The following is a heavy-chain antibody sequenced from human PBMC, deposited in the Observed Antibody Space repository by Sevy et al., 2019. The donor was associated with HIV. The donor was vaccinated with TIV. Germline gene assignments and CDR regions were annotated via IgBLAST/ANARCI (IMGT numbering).Heavy chain of an antibody. CDR2: IWFDGSNT. Sequence: GGSLRLSCAASGFTPSTYGMHWVRQAPGKGLEWVAVIWFDGSNTYYADSVRGRFTISRDIAKNTLHLQMNSLRAEDTAVYYCARDLEFYDHGDYGPAFMPDFWGHGTLVTVSS. V-gene: IGHV3-33*01. D-gene: IGHD4-17*01. CDR1: GFTPSTYG. J-gene: IGHJ4*01. CDR3: ARDLEFYDHGDYGPAFMPDF.